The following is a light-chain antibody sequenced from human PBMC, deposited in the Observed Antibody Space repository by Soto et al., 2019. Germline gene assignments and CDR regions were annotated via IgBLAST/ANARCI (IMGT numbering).Light chain of an antibody. Sequence: QLVLTQSPSASASLGASVKLTCTLRSGHSSYAIAWHQQQPEKGPRYLMKLNSDGSHNKGDGIPDRFSGSSSGAERYLTISXLXXXXXXDYYCQTWGTGIQVFGGGTKLTVL. J-gene: IGLJ2*01. CDR3: QTWGTGIQV. CDR2: LNSDGSH. V-gene: IGLV4-69*01. CDR1: SGHSSYA.